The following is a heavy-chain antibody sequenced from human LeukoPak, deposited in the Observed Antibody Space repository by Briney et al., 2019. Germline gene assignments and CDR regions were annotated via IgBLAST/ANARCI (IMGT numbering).Heavy chain of an antibody. V-gene: IGHV4-59*08. CDR3: ARLDGMATIKDAFDI. CDR2: IYYSGST. Sequence: KPSETLSLTCTVSGGSISSYYWSWIRQPPGKGLEWIGYIYYSGSTNYNPSLKSRVTISVDTSKNQFSLKLSSVAAADTAVYYCARLDGMATIKDAFDIWGQGTMVTVSS. CDR1: GGSISSYY. D-gene: IGHD5-24*01. J-gene: IGHJ3*02.